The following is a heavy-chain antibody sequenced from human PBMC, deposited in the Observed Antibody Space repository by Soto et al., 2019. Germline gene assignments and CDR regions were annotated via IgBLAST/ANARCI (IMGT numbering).Heavy chain of an antibody. CDR3: ARSSYCSGGTCTNWFHP. CDR1: GYTFTDYA. D-gene: IGHD2-15*01. J-gene: IGHJ5*02. V-gene: IGHV1-18*01. Sequence: ASVKVSCKASGYTFTDYAITWVRQAPGQGLEWVGWISTSIGHTNYAQNFQGRVTMTTVSSTTTAYMELRNLRSDDTATYYCARSSYCSGGTCTNWFHPWGQGXLVTVSS. CDR2: ISTSIGHT.